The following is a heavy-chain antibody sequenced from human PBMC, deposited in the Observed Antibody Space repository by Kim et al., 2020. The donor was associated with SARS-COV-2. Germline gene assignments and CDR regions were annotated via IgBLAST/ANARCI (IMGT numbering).Heavy chain of an antibody. CDR2: T. D-gene: IGHD6-13*01. V-gene: IGHV4-39*01. Sequence: TSQNPSPKSRVTISVDTSKNQFSLKLSSVTAADPAVYYCASGKQQLAFDYWGQGTLVTVSS. CDR3: ASGKQQLAFDY. J-gene: IGHJ4*02.